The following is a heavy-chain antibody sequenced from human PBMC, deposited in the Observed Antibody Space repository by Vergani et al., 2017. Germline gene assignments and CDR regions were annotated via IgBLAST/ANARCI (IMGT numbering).Heavy chain of an antibody. D-gene: IGHD3-9*01. CDR3: AKGGGAVGRYFDWLLSSAFDI. J-gene: IGHJ3*02. CDR2: ISGSGGST. V-gene: IGHV3-23*01. CDR1: GFTFSSYA. Sequence: EVQLLESGGGLVQPGGSLRLSCAASGFTFSSYAMSWVRQAPGKGLEWVSAISGSGGSTYYADSVKGRFTISRDDSKNTLYLQMNSLGAEDTAVYYCAKGGGAVGRYFDWLLSSAFDIWGQGTMVTVSS.